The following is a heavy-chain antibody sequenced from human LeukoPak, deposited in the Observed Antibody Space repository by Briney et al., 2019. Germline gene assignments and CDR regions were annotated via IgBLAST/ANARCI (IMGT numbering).Heavy chain of an antibody. CDR3: ARGGYGGNPDY. J-gene: IGHJ4*02. Sequence: GASVKVSCKASGYTFTNYGINWVRQAPGQGLEWMGWISGYNGNTNYAQKLQGRVTMTTDTSTTTAYMELRSLRSDDTAMYYGARGGYGGNPDYWVQGTLVTVSS. V-gene: IGHV1-18*01. CDR2: ISGYNGNT. D-gene: IGHD4-23*01. CDR1: GYTFTNYG.